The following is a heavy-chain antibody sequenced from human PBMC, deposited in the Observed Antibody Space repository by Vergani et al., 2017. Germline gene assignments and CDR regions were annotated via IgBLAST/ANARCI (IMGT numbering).Heavy chain of an antibody. CDR2: IYYSGST. Sequence: QVRLQESGPGLVKPSETLSLTCSVSGGSISSYYWSWIRQPPGKGLEWIGYIYYSGSTNYNPSLKSRVTISVDTSKNQFSLKLSSVTAADTAVYYCASLSYCSGGSCLDYWGQGTLVTVSS. J-gene: IGHJ4*02. D-gene: IGHD2-15*01. CDR1: GGSISSYY. V-gene: IGHV4-59*01. CDR3: ASLSYCSGGSCLDY.